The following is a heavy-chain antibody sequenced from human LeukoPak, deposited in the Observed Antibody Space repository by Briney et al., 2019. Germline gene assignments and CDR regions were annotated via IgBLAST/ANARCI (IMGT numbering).Heavy chain of an antibody. CDR3: ATGAMVYDY. V-gene: IGHV1-24*01. J-gene: IGHJ4*02. CDR1: GSTLTKIS. CDR2: LSPRDGET. D-gene: IGHD3-10*01. Sequence: GASVKVSCTVSGSTLTKISIDWVRQAPGKGLERMGSLSPRDGETSHAQKFQGRFNMTADTSTDTAYMEMSSLDSGDTAVYCCATGAMVYDYWGQGTLVIVSS.